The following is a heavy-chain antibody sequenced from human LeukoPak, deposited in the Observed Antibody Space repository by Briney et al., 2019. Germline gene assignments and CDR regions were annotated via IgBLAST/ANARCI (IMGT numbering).Heavy chain of an antibody. J-gene: IGHJ4*02. CDR1: GFIFSNYA. V-gene: IGHV3-23*01. CDR3: AKWGDYDVLTGYYVSDF. Sequence: QPGASLRLSCAASGFIFSNYAMYWVRQAPGKGLEWVSAISGRSGSTYYADSVKGRFTISRDSSKNTLYLQMNSLRADDTAVYYCAKWGDYDVLTGYYVSDFWGQGTLVTVSP. CDR2: ISGRSGST. D-gene: IGHD3-9*01.